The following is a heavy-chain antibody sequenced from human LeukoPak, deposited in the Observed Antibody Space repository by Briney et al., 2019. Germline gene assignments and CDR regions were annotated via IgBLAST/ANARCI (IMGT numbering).Heavy chain of an antibody. J-gene: IGHJ4*02. CDR1: GYTFTSYY. V-gene: IGHV1-46*01. Sequence: RASVKVSCKASGYTFTSYYMHWVRQAPGQGLEWMGIINPSGGSTSYAQKFQGRVTMTRDMSTSTVYMELSSLRSEDTAVYYCARYLYDYGSGSYYNGGFDYWGQGTLVTVSS. CDR3: ARYLYDYGSGSYYNGGFDY. CDR2: INPSGGST. D-gene: IGHD3-10*01.